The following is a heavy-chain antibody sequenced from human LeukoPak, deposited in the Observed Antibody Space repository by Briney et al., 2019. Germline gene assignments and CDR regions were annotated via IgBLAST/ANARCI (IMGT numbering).Heavy chain of an antibody. CDR1: GFIFQNYG. CDR3: ANQFIYSGIRSDD. CDR2: ISGSGLST. J-gene: IGHJ4*02. Sequence: GGSLRLSCVASGFIFQNYGLSWVRQAPGKGLEWVSTISGSGLSTWNADSVKGRFTISRDNSKDTLYLQMDTLRADDSAMYFCANQFIYSGIRSDDWGQGTPVIVSS. V-gene: IGHV3-23*01. D-gene: IGHD2-21*01.